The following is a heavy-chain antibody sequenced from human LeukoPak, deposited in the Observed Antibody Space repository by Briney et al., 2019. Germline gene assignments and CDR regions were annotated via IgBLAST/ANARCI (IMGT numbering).Heavy chain of an antibody. CDR2: IYTSGTT. CDR1: GGSFSDYY. CDR3: VRGASAAIGTYYYYMDV. J-gene: IGHJ6*03. Sequence: SETLSLTCTVSGGSFSDYYWTWIRQSAAKGLEWIGRIYTSGTTNYNPSLKTRVTMSLDTSKSQFSLRLSSVTAADTAVYYCVRGASAAIGTYYYYMDVWGKGTTVTVSS. D-gene: IGHD2-2*02. V-gene: IGHV4-4*07.